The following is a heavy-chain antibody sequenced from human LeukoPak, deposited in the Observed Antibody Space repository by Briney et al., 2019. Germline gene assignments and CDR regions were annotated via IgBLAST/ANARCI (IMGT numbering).Heavy chain of an antibody. CDR3: ARGTAATAGIDY. CDR1: GFNFSTYW. D-gene: IGHD6-13*01. J-gene: IGHJ4*02. V-gene: IGHV3-74*01. Sequence: PGGSLRLSCAVSGFNFSTYWIHWVRQAPGKGLVWVSLINTEGSATTYGDSAKGRFTVSRDNDKNSLFLEMNSLRVEDTAVYYCARGTAATAGIDYWGQGTLVTVSS. CDR2: INTEGSAT.